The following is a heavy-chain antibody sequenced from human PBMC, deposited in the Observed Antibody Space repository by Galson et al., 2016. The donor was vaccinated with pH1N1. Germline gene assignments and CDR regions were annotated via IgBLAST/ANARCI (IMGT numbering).Heavy chain of an antibody. J-gene: IGHJ4*02. CDR3: AKDFSHYIPSTGSFDY. V-gene: IGHV3-23*01. D-gene: IGHD1-14*01. CDR1: GFTFSSYV. Sequence: SLPLSCAASGFTFSSYVIHWVRQAPGKGLEWGSSISATRTSNYYADSVKGRFTIARDNAKNTVYLQMDSLIAADTALYCCAKDFSHYIPSTGSFDYWGRGALVTVSS. CDR2: ISATRTSN.